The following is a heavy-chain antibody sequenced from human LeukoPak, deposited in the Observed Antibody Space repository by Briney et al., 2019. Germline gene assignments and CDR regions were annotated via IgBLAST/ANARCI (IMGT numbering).Heavy chain of an antibody. CDR1: GGSIRSSSYY. V-gene: IGHV4-39*07. CDR3: ARGWGANCDY. J-gene: IGHJ4*02. D-gene: IGHD1-26*01. Sequence: SSETLSLTCTVSGGSIRSSSYYWDWIRQPPEKGLEWIGFMSYSGSTYYNPSLKSRVTISVDTSKNQFSLKLSSVTAADTAVYYCARGWGANCDYWGQGILVTVSS. CDR2: MSYSGST.